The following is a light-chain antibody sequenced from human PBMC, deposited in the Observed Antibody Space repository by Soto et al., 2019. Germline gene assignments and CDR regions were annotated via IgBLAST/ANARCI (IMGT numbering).Light chain of an antibody. CDR3: QSYDSSLSGSRV. Sequence: QSVLTQPPSVSGAPGQSVTISCTGSSSNIGAGYDVHWYQQLPGTAPKLLIYGNSNRPSGVPDRFSGSKSSTSGSLAITGLQAEDEADYYCQSYDSSLSGSRVFGSGTKVTVL. V-gene: IGLV1-40*01. J-gene: IGLJ1*01. CDR2: GNS. CDR1: SSNIGAGYD.